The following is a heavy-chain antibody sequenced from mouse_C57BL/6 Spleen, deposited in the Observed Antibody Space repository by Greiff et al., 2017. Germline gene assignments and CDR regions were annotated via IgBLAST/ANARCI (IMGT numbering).Heavy chain of an antibody. V-gene: IGHV1-22*01. CDR1: GYTFTDYN. CDR3: ARFTTVVDWYFDV. Sequence: EVQLQESGPELVKPGASVKMSCKASGYTFTDYNMHWVKQSHGKSLEWIGYINPNNGGTSYNQKFKGKATLTVNKSSSTAYMELRSLTSEDSAVXYCARFTTVVDWYFDVWGTGTTVTVSS. CDR2: INPNNGGT. J-gene: IGHJ1*03. D-gene: IGHD1-1*01.